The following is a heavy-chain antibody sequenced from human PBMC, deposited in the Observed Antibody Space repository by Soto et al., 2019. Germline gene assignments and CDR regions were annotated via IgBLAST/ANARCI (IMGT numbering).Heavy chain of an antibody. V-gene: IGHV3-7*01. CDR3: ARASPGMDV. Sequence: LRLSCAGSQFTFSNYWMNWVRQAPGKGLEWVANINQDGSEKYYVDSVKGRFTISRDIAKNSLFLQMNSLRADDTAVYYCARASPGMDVWGQGTTVTVSS. CDR2: INQDGSEK. J-gene: IGHJ6*02. CDR1: QFTFSNYW.